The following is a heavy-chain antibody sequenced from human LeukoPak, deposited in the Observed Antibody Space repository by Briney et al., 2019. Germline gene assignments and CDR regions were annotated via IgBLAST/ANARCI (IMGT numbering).Heavy chain of an antibody. CDR2: IYPGDSDT. J-gene: IGHJ3*02. Sequence: GESLKISCKGSGYSFTSYWIGWVRQMPGKGLEWMGIIYPGDSDTRYSPSFQGQVTISADKSISTAYLQWSSLKASDTAMYYCARRPTYYDFWSGPSGDAFDIRGQGTMVTVSS. D-gene: IGHD3-3*01. CDR3: ARRPTYYDFWSGPSGDAFDI. CDR1: GYSFTSYW. V-gene: IGHV5-51*01.